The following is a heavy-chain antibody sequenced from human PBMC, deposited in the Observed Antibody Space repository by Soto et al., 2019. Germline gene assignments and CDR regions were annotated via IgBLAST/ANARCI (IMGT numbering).Heavy chain of an antibody. J-gene: IGHJ6*02. CDR3: ARDTPVVQAAMSGRGGYYYGMDP. Sequence: VMGSCKASGGTFTGYYRHWVGQAPGEGGEGRGWINPNSGGTNYAQKFQGWGTMTTDTSLSTAYMEKTKLRSDDTAVYHCARDTPVVQAAMSGRGGYYYGMDPWGQGTPVTVSS. V-gene: IGHV1-2*04. CDR1: GGTFTGYY. CDR2: INPNSGGT. D-gene: IGHD2-2*01.